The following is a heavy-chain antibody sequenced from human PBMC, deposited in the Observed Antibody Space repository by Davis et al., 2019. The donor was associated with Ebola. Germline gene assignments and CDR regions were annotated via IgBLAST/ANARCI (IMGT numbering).Heavy chain of an antibody. CDR1: GESFSAYY. CDR2: IHQSGST. Sequence: PGGSLRLSCAVYGESFSAYYWNWIRQSPDKGLEWIGEIHQSGSTNYNPSLKSRVTMSMDSSKNQFSLKLNSLTAADTAVYYCARGAPLQLWRYSYYYMDVWGIGATVTVSS. CDR3: ARGAPLQLWRYSYYYMDV. J-gene: IGHJ6*03. D-gene: IGHD5-18*01. V-gene: IGHV4-34*01.